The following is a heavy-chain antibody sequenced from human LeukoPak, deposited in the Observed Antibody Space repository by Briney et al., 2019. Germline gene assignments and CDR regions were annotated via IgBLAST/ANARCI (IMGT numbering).Heavy chain of an antibody. CDR3: ARQVACSSTSCPIDY. J-gene: IGHJ4*02. CDR1: GYSFTSYW. D-gene: IGHD2-2*01. Sequence: GESLKISFKGSGYSFTSYWIGWVRQMPGKGLEWMGIIYPGDSDTRYSPSFQGQVTISADKSISTAYLQWSTLKASDTAMYYCARQVACSSTSCPIDYWGQGTLVTVSS. CDR2: IYPGDSDT. V-gene: IGHV5-51*01.